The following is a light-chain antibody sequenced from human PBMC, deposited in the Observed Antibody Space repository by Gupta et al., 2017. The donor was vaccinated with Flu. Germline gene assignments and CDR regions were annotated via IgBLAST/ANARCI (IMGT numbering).Light chain of an antibody. J-gene: IGKJ3*01. Sequence: IYFTSIMATCIPDRFSGSGSETDFTLTISRLEPEDFALYYCQQYGDSPWSFFPGTKVDIK. V-gene: IGKV3-20*01. CDR2: FTS. CDR3: QQYGDSPWS.